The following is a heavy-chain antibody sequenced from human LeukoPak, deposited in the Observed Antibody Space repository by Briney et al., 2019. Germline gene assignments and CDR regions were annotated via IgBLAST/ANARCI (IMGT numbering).Heavy chain of an antibody. J-gene: IGHJ4*02. CDR3: AKTYYYTSGNF. CDR1: GFTFSSYW. V-gene: IGHV3-7*01. D-gene: IGHD3-10*01. Sequence: GGSLRLSCAASGFTFSSYWMSWVRQAPGKGLEWVANIKEDGGEKYYVDSVKGRFTISRDNAQNSLYLQMNSLRAEDTAMYYCAKTYYYTSGNFWGQGTLVTVSS. CDR2: IKEDGGEK.